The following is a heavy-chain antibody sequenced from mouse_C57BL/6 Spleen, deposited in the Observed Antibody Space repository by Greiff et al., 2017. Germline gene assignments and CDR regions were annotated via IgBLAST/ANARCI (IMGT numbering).Heavy chain of an antibody. CDR1: GYTFTSYW. D-gene: IGHD1-1*01. Sequence: QVQLQQPGAELVRPGSSVKLSCKASGYTFTSYWMDWVKQRPGQGLEWIGNIYPSDSETHYNQKFKDKATLTVDKSSSTAYMQLSSLTSEDSAVYYCARSGGSSYLYWYFDVWGTGTTVTVSS. J-gene: IGHJ1*03. CDR2: IYPSDSET. CDR3: ARSGGSSYLYWYFDV. V-gene: IGHV1-61*01.